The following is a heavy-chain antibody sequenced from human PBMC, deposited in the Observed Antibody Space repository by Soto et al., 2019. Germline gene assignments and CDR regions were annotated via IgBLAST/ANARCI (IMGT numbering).Heavy chain of an antibody. CDR3: ARGLITGSHYSGGWYYFDS. CDR1: GGSISSSSYY. CDR2: IYYSGST. V-gene: IGHV4-61*05. J-gene: IGHJ4*02. Sequence: PSETLSLTCTVSGGSISSSSYYWGWIRQPPGKGLEWIGYIYYSGSTNYNPSLKSRVTISLDTSKNQFSLELSSVTAADTAVYYCARGLITGSHYSGGWYYFDSWGQGTQVTAPQ. D-gene: IGHD6-19*01.